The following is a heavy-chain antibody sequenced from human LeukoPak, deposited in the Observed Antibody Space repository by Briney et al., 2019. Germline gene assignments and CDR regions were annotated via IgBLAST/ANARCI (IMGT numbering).Heavy chain of an antibody. Sequence: GGSLRLSCAASGFTFSSYSMNWVRQAPGKGLEWVSSISSSSSYIYYADSVKGRFTISRDNSKNTLYLQMNSLRAEDTAVYYCAKSSGYCTSASCSTDYYFDYWGQGTLVTVS. CDR3: AKSSGYCTSASCSTDYYFDY. J-gene: IGHJ4*02. D-gene: IGHD2-2*02. CDR2: ISSSSSYI. V-gene: IGHV3-21*04. CDR1: GFTFSSYS.